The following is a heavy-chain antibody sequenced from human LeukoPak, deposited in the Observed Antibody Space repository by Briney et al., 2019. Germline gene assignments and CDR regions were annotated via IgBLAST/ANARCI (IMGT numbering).Heavy chain of an antibody. CDR1: GFTFSSDS. Sequence: GGSLRLSCAASGFTFSSDSMNWVRQAPGKGLEWVSSISSSSSYIYYADSVKGRFTISRDIANNSLYLQMNSLRAEDTAVYYCARLTVTTFSDWFDPWGQGTLVTVSS. CDR2: ISSSSSYI. J-gene: IGHJ5*02. CDR3: ARLTVTTFSDWFDP. D-gene: IGHD4-17*01. V-gene: IGHV3-21*01.